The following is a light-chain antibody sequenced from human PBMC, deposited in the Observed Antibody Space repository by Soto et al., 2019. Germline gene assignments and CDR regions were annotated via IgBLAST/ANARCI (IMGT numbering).Light chain of an antibody. Sequence: QSVLTQPPSASGTPGQRVTISCSGSSSNIGSNYVYWYQQLPGSAPKLLIYRNDQRPSGVPDRFSGSKSGTSASLAISGLRSEDEADYYCAAWDDSVSAVVFGGGIKLTVL. CDR3: AAWDDSVSAVV. V-gene: IGLV1-47*01. CDR2: RND. J-gene: IGLJ2*01. CDR1: SSNIGSNY.